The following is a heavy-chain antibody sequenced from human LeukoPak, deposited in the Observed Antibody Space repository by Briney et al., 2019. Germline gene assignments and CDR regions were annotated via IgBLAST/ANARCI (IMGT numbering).Heavy chain of an antibody. J-gene: IGHJ5*02. CDR2: INPSGGST. V-gene: IGHV1-46*03. CDR3: ARGITIFGVVIMFRDWFDP. CDR1: GYTFTSYY. Sequence: ASVKVSCKASGYTFTSYYMHWARQAPGQGLEWMGIINPSGGSTSYAQKFQGRVTMTRDTSTSTVYMELSSLRSEDTAVYYCARGITIFGVVIMFRDWFDPWGQGTLVTVSS. D-gene: IGHD3-3*01.